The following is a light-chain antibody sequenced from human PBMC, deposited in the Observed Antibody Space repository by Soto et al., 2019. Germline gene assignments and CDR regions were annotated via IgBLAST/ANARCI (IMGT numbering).Light chain of an antibody. Sequence: DIQVTQSPSSLSASVGDRVTITCRASQSISNDLNWYQQKPGKAPKLLIYAASSLQSGVPSGFSGSGSGTDFTLTISSLQPEDFATYYCQQSYSTPQTFGQGTKVEIK. J-gene: IGKJ1*01. CDR2: AAS. CDR3: QQSYSTPQT. CDR1: QSISND. V-gene: IGKV1-39*01.